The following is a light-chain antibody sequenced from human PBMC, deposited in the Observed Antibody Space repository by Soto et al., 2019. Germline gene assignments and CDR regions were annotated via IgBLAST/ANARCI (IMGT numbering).Light chain of an antibody. Sequence: QSVLTQPASVSGSPGQSITISCTGTNVDVGGYNYVSWYQHHPGKAPKLLIFEVSNRPSGVSNRFSGSKSGNTASLTISGLQSEDEADYYCSSFTSHTSHYVFGTGTKVTVL. J-gene: IGLJ1*01. CDR2: EVS. CDR1: NVDVGGYNY. V-gene: IGLV2-14*01. CDR3: SSFTSHTSHYV.